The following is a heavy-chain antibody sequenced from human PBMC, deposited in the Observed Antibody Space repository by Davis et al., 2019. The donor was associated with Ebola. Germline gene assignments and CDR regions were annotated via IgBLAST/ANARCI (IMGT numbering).Heavy chain of an antibody. V-gene: IGHV3-7*01. Sequence: PGGSLRLSCAASGFTVSSNYMSWVRQAPGKGLEWVANIKQDGSEKYYVDSVKGRFTISRDNAKNSLYLQMNSLRAEDTAVYYCARDRNLGGEPLGDYWGQGTLVTVSS. D-gene: IGHD1-26*01. CDR3: ARDRNLGGEPLGDY. CDR1: GFTVSSNY. J-gene: IGHJ4*02. CDR2: IKQDGSEK.